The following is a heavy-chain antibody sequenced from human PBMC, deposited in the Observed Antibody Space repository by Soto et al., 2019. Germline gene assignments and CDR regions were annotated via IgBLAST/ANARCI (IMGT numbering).Heavy chain of an antibody. CDR1: AYTFTSYG. CDR2: ISTYNGNT. CDR3: ARGIGYDILTGYYIKYFDY. Sequence: QVQLVQSGAEVKKPGASVKVSCKASAYTFTSYGISWVRQAPGQGLEWMGWISTYNGNTNYAQKFQGRVTMTTDTSTSIAYMELRSLTSDDTAVYYCARGIGYDILTGYYIKYFDYWGQGTLVTVSS. J-gene: IGHJ4*02. V-gene: IGHV1-18*01. D-gene: IGHD3-9*01.